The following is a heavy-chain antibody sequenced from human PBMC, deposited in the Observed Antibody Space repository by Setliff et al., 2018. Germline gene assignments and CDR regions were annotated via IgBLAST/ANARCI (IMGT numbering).Heavy chain of an antibody. Sequence: GASVKVSCKTSGYSFTSYGIGWVRQAPGQGLEWMGHITTYNDNTRYAQKFQGRITVTTDLSASTAYLDLRSLRSDDTAVYYCMRDSRITVLGVDNYHYMDVWGRGTTVTVSS. CDR1: GYSFTSYG. V-gene: IGHV1-18*01. J-gene: IGHJ6*03. D-gene: IGHD3-3*01. CDR2: ITTYNDNT. CDR3: MRDSRITVLGVDNYHYMDV.